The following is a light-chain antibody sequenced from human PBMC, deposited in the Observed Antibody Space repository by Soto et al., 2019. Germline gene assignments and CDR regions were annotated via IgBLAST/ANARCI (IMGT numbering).Light chain of an antibody. CDR2: GAS. Sequence: EIVLTQSPGTLSLSPGERATLSCRASQSVTSSYLAWYQQKPGQAPRLLIYGASSRATGIPDRFTGSGSGTVFTLTISRLEAEDFALYYCQQYGSASLTFGGGTKVEIK. CDR3: QQYGSASLT. V-gene: IGKV3-20*01. J-gene: IGKJ4*01. CDR1: QSVTSSY.